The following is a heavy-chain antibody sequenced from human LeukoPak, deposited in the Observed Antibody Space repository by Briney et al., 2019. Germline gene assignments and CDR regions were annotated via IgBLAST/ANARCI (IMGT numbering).Heavy chain of an antibody. V-gene: IGHV3-30*18. Sequence: GRSLRLSCAASGFTFSSYGMPWVRQAPGKGLEWVAVISYDGSNKYYADSVKGRFTISRDNSKSTLYLQMNSLRAEDTAVYYCAKDSDLTGMVYYYYGMDVWGQGTTVTVSS. J-gene: IGHJ6*02. D-gene: IGHD2-8*01. CDR2: ISYDGSNK. CDR1: GFTFSSYG. CDR3: AKDSDLTGMVYYYYGMDV.